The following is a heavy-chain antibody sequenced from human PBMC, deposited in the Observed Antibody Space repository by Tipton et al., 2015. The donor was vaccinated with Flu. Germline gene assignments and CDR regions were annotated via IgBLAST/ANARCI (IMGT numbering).Heavy chain of an antibody. J-gene: IGHJ4*02. Sequence: TLSLTCAVYGGSFSGYYWSWIRQPPGKGLEWIGEINHSGSTNYNPSLKSRVTISVDTSKNQFSLKLSSVTAADTAVYYCARGGRTTVTPDYWGQGTLVTASS. V-gene: IGHV4-34*01. CDR1: GGSFSGYY. CDR2: INHSGST. D-gene: IGHD4-11*01. CDR3: ARGGRTTVTPDY.